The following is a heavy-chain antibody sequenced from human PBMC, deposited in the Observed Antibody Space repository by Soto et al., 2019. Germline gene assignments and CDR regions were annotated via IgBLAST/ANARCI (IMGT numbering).Heavy chain of an antibody. CDR3: ARDAQYSSRWHPIDY. Sequence: QVQLVQSGAEVKKPGASVKVYCKASGYTFTDYGISWVRQAPGQGLEWMGWIHTYNGNTNYAQKVQGRVTMTTDTSTRIAYTELRSLRVDDTAVYYCARDAQYSSRWHPIDYWGQGTLVTVSS. D-gene: IGHD6-19*01. CDR2: IHTYNGNT. CDR1: GYTFTDYG. J-gene: IGHJ4*02. V-gene: IGHV1-18*01.